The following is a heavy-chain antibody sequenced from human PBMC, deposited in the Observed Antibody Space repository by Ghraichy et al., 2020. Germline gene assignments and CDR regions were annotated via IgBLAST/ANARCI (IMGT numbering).Heavy chain of an antibody. D-gene: IGHD3-22*01. CDR2: IRWDGNT. CDR1: GFSLSTSEVG. J-gene: IGHJ4*02. Sequence: SGPTLVKPTQTLTLTCTLSGFSLSTSEVGVGWIRQPPGKALEWLAVIRWDGNTRYSPSLKNRLTITRVTFKNQVVLTMTNMDPVDTGTYYCAHRRYYDSSGYDYGGQGTLVTVAS. V-gene: IGHV2-5*02. CDR3: AHRRYYDSSGYDY.